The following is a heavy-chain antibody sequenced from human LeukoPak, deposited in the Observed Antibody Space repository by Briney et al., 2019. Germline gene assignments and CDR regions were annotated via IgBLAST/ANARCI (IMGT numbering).Heavy chain of an antibody. Sequence: PSETLSLTCTVSGGSISSSNYYWGWIRQPPGKGLEWIGSIYYSGSIYYNPSLKSRVTISVDTSKNQFSLKLTSVTAADTAVYYCARQRGYCSGGSCYGVFDYWGQGTLVTVSS. D-gene: IGHD2-15*01. V-gene: IGHV4-39*01. CDR1: GGSISSSNYY. CDR3: ARQRGYCSGGSCYGVFDY. J-gene: IGHJ4*02. CDR2: IYYSGSI.